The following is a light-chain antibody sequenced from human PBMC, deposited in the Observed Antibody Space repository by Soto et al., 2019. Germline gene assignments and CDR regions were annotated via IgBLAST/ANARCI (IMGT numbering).Light chain of an antibody. V-gene: IGKV3-20*01. CDR2: GAS. J-gene: IGKJ1*01. CDR3: LQYHNLWA. CDR1: QSVRSSH. Sequence: ETVLTHSPGTLSLERGERATLSCRTSQSVRSSHLARYQQKSGQAPRHLIYGASSRATGIPDRFSGSGSGTEFTLTISSLQSEDFTVYSCLQYHNLWAFGQGTMV.